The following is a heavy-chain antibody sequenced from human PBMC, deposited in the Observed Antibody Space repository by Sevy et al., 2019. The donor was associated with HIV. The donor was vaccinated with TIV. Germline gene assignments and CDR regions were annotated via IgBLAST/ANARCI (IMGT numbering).Heavy chain of an antibody. V-gene: IGHV3-23*01. J-gene: IGHJ4*02. CDR3: AKDPPNQDYYDSSSSGYFDS. CDR1: GFTISKYA. Sequence: GGSLRLSCAASGFTISKYAMSWVRQAPGKGLQWVSVISTSGDNPYYADSVKGRFTISRDNSKNILYLQMSSLSAEDTAVYFCAKDPPNQDYYDSSSSGYFDSWGQGTLVTVSS. CDR2: ISTSGDNP. D-gene: IGHD3-22*01.